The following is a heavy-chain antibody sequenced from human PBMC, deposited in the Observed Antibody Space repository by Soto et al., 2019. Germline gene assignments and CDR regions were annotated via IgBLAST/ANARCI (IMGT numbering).Heavy chain of an antibody. D-gene: IGHD3-22*01. V-gene: IGHV4-39*01. Sequence: PEETLSLTCSVSSGSISSNSYLWGWIRQPPGKGLEWIGAILYSGDTYYSESLKSRVTMSVDTAKNQFSLKLNSVTAADTAVYYCARQGRNTKIVILRHYATDFWGQGTAVTVSS. CDR2: ILYSGDT. CDR1: SGSISSNSYL. J-gene: IGHJ6*02. CDR3: ARQGRNTKIVILRHYATDF.